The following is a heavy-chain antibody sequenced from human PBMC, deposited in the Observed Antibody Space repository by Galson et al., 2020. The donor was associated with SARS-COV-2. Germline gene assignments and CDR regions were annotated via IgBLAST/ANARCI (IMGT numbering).Heavy chain of an antibody. D-gene: IGHD3-10*01. CDR3: ARDNRLLWFGELLALFDAFDI. J-gene: IGHJ3*02. V-gene: IGHV3-30*01. CDR2: ISYDGSNK. CDR1: GFTFSSYS. Sequence: GESLKISCAASGFTFSSYSMHWVRQAPGKGLEWVAVISYDGSNKYYADSVKGRFTISTDNSKNTLYLQMNSLRAEDTAVYYCARDNRLLWFGELLALFDAFDIWGQGTMVTVSS.